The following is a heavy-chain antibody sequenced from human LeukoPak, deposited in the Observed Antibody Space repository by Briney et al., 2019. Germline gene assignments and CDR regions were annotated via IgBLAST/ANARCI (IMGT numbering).Heavy chain of an antibody. D-gene: IGHD4-17*01. V-gene: IGHV3-48*03. CDR2: ISSSGSTI. CDR1: GFTFTNYE. CDR3: ARGINDYGDYFVY. J-gene: IGHJ4*02. Sequence: GGSLRLSCAASGFTFTNYEMNWVRQAPGKGLEWVSYISSSGSTIYYADSVKGRFTISRDNAKNSLYLQMNSLRAEDTAVYYCARGINDYGDYFVYWGQGTLLTVSS.